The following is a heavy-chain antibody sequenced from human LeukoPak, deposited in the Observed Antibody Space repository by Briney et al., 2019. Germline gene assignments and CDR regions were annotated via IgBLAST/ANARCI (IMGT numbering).Heavy chain of an antibody. CDR3: ARGGYSSSWYPPPWFDP. D-gene: IGHD6-13*01. CDR1: GFTFSSYS. V-gene: IGHV3-21*01. CDR2: ISSSSSYI. J-gene: IGHJ5*02. Sequence: PGGSLRLSCAASGFTFSSYSMNWVRRAPGKGLEWVSSISSSSSYIYYADSVKGRFTISRDNAKNSLYLQMNSLRAGDTAVYYCARGGYSSSWYPPPWFDPWGQGTLVTVSS.